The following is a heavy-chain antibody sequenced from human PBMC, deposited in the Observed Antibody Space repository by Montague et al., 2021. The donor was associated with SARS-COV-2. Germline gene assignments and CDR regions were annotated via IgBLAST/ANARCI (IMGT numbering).Heavy chain of an antibody. CDR2: ISGSGGST. J-gene: IGHJ4*02. D-gene: IGHD3-22*01. Sequence: SRSLSCAASGFTFSSYAMSWVRQAPGKGLEWVSAISGSGGSTYYADPVKGRFTISRDNSKNTLYLQMNSLRAEDTAVYYCRVGNYYDSISDYWGQGTLVTVSS. CDR1: GFTFSSYA. V-gene: IGHV3-23*01. CDR3: RVGNYYDSISDY.